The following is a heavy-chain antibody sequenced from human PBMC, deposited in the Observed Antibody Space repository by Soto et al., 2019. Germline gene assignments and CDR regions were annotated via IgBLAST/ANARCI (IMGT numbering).Heavy chain of an antibody. CDR1: GYTFTGYY. CDR3: AREARWSVRGGLYYFDY. CDR2: INPNSGGT. J-gene: IGHJ4*02. D-gene: IGHD2-15*01. Sequence: ASVKVSCKASGYTFTGYYMHWVRQAPGQGLEWMGWINPNSGGTNYAQKFQGRVTMTRDTSISTAYMELSRLRSDDTAVYYCAREARWSVRGGLYYFDYWGQGTLVTVSS. V-gene: IGHV1-2*02.